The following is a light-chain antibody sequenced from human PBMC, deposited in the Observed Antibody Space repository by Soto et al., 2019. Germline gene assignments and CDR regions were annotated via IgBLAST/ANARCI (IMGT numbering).Light chain of an antibody. Sequence: EIVMTQSPATLSVSPGERATPSSRASQRVISNLAWYRQKPGQAPRLLISDASTRATGVPARFSGSGSGIEFTLTISSLQSEDSGIYYCQQYNFWPPLTFGGGTKVEIK. CDR2: DAS. V-gene: IGKV3-15*01. CDR3: QQYNFWPPLT. J-gene: IGKJ4*01. CDR1: QRVISN.